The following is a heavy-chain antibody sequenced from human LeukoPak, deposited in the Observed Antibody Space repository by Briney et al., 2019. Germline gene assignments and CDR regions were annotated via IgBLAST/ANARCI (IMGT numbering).Heavy chain of an antibody. CDR1: GYTFTSYG. CDR3: ARDRITGTLLARFDY. V-gene: IGHV1-18*01. CDR2: ISAYNGNT. D-gene: IGHD1-20*01. Sequence: ASVKVSCKASGYTFTSYGIRWVRQAPGQGLEWMGWISAYNGNTNYAQKLQGRVTMTTDTSTSTAYMELRSLRSDDTAVYYCARDRITGTLLARFDYWGQGTLVTVSS. J-gene: IGHJ4*02.